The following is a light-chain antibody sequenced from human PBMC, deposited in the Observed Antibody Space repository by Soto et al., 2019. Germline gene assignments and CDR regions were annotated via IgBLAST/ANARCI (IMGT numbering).Light chain of an antibody. V-gene: IGKV1-27*01. J-gene: IGKJ3*01. CDR2: AAS. CDR3: QKYNSAPFT. CDR1: QGISNY. Sequence: DIQMTQSPSSLSASVGDRVTITCRASQGISNYLAWYQQEPGKVPKLLIYAASTLQSGVPSRFSGSRSWTDFTLTISTLQPEEIATDFCQKYNSAPFTFGPGTKVDI.